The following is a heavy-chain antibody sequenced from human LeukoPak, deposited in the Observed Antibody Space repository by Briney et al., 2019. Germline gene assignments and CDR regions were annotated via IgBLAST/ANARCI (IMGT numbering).Heavy chain of an antibody. Sequence: ASVKVSCKASGYSFTNYAISWVRQAPGQGLEWMGRIIPILGIANYAQKFQGRVTITADKSTSTAYMELSSLRSEDTAVYYCARDQAHPYCGGDCYSGVGYYGMDVWGQGTTVTVSS. CDR2: IIPILGIA. D-gene: IGHD2-21*02. V-gene: IGHV1-69*04. CDR1: GYSFTNYA. CDR3: ARDQAHPYCGGDCYSGVGYYGMDV. J-gene: IGHJ6*02.